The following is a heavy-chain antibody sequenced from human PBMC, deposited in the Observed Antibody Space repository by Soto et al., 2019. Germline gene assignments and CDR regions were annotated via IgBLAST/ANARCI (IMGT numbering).Heavy chain of an antibody. D-gene: IGHD4-17*01. J-gene: IGHJ4*02. CDR3: ATLYGDYAL. V-gene: IGHV3-30*03. Sequence: QVQLVESGGGVVQPGRSLRLSCAASGFTFSSYGMHWVRQAPGKGLEWVAVISYDGSNKYYADSVKGRFTISRDNSKNTLYLQMNSLRAEDTAVYYCATLYGDYALWGQGTLVTVSS. CDR2: ISYDGSNK. CDR1: GFTFSSYG.